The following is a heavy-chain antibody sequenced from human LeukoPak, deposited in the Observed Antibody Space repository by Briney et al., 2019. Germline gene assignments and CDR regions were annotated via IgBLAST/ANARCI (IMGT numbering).Heavy chain of an antibody. CDR1: GGSFSGYY. J-gene: IGHJ4*02. Sequence: PSETLSLTCAVYGGSFSGYYWSWIRQPPGKGLEWIGEINHSGSTNYNPSLKSRVTISVDTSKNQFSLKLSSVTAADTAVYYCARGSDSMVRGVIRYFDYWGRGTLVTVSS. CDR3: ARGSDSMVRGVIRYFDY. D-gene: IGHD3-10*01. CDR2: INHSGST. V-gene: IGHV4-34*01.